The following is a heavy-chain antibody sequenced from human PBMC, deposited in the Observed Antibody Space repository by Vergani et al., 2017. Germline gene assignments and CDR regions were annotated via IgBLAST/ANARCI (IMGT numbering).Heavy chain of an antibody. CDR3: ARAVSSSWYGYYYYGMDV. Sequence: QVQLVQSGAEVKKPGSSVKVSCKASGYTFTGYYMHWVRQAPGQGLEWMGWINPNSGGTNYAQKFQGWVTMTRDTSISTAYMELSRLRSEDTAVYYCARAVSSSWYGYYYYGMDVWGQGTTVTVSS. CDR1: GYTFTGYY. CDR2: INPNSGGT. V-gene: IGHV1-2*04. J-gene: IGHJ6*02. D-gene: IGHD6-13*01.